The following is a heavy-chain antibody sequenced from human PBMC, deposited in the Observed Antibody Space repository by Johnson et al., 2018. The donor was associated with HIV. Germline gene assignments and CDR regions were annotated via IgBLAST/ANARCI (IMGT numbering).Heavy chain of an antibody. CDR2: IRYDGSNK. J-gene: IGHJ3*02. D-gene: IGHD6-6*01. CDR3: AKACEYSSSSMAFDI. V-gene: IGHV3-30*02. Sequence: QMQLVESGGGVVQPGGSLRLSCAASGFTFSSYGMHWVRQAPGKGLEWVAFIRYDGSNKYYADSVKGRFTISRDNSKNTLYLQMNSLRAEDTAVYYCAKACEYSSSSMAFDIWGQGTMVTVSS. CDR1: GFTFSSYG.